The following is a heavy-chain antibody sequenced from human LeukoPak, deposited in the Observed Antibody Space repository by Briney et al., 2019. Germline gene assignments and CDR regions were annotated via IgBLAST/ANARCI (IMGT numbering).Heavy chain of an antibody. D-gene: IGHD2-21*02. J-gene: IGHJ4*02. CDR1: GFTFSSYG. CDR2: ISYDGSNK. CDR3: AKIGRVVTAISEIDY. Sequence: GRSLRLSCAASGFTFSSYGMHWVRQAPGKGLEWVAVISYDGSNKHYADSVKGRFTISRDNSKNTLYLQMNSLRAEDTAVYYCAKIGRVVTAISEIDYWGQGTLVTVSS. V-gene: IGHV3-30*18.